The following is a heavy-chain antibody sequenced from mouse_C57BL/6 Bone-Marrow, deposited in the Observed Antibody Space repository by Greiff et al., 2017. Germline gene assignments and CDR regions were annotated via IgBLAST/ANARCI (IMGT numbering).Heavy chain of an antibody. Sequence: EVHLVESGGGLVQPGGSLILSCAASGFTFTDYYMSWVRQPPGKALEWLGFIRNKANGYTTEYSASVKGRFTISRDNSQSILYLQMNALRAEDSATYYCARYLICDGYYAMDYWGQGTSVTVSS. CDR2: IRNKANGYTT. V-gene: IGHV7-3*01. D-gene: IGHD2-3*01. J-gene: IGHJ4*01. CDR3: ARYLICDGYYAMDY. CDR1: GFTFTDYY.